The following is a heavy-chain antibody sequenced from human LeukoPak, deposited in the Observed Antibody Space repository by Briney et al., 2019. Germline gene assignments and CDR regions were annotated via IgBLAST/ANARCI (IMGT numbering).Heavy chain of an antibody. CDR3: AKDIKTPRKWQQLDY. CDR1: GFTFDDYT. D-gene: IGHD6-13*01. Sequence: GGSLRLSCAASGFTFDDYTMHWVRQAPGKGLEWVSLISWDGGSTYYADSVKGRFTISRDNSKNSLYLQMNSLRTEDTALYYCAKDIKTPRKWQQLDYWGQGTLVTVSS. V-gene: IGHV3-43*01. CDR2: ISWDGGST. J-gene: IGHJ4*02.